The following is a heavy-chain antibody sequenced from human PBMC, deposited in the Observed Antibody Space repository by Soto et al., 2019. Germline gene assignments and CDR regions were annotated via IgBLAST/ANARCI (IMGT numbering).Heavy chain of an antibody. CDR2: ISAYNCNT. V-gene: IGHV1-18*04. CDR3: ARVDNMGEQWPDS. J-gene: IGHJ4*02. D-gene: IGHD6-19*01. Sequence: QVQLVQSGAEVKKPGASVKVSCKTSGYTFTNYGSNWVRQAPGQVLEWMGWISAYNCNTNYAQKLRGRVTMTTDTATSTAYMQLRTLRSDDTAVYYCARVDNMGEQWPDSWGQGTLVTVSS. CDR1: GYTFTNYG.